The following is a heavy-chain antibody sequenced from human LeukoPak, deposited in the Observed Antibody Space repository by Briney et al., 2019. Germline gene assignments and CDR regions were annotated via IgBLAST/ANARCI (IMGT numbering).Heavy chain of an antibody. Sequence: ASVKVSCKASGGTFSRYAISWVRQAPGQGLEWMGGIIPIFGTANYAQKFQGRVTITADESMSTAYMELSSLRSEDTAVYYCARFARIGQNYYYYYMDVWGKGTTVTVSS. D-gene: IGHD2-21*01. CDR3: ARFARIGQNYYYYYMDV. CDR2: IIPIFGTA. V-gene: IGHV1-69*13. CDR1: GGTFSRYA. J-gene: IGHJ6*03.